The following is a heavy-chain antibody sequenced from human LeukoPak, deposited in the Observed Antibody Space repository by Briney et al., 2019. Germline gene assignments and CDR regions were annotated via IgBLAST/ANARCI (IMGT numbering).Heavy chain of an antibody. CDR1: GYSISSGYY. CDR3: ARLGPISIDY. Sequence: TSETLSLTCTVSGYSISSGYYWGWIRQPPGKGLEWIGSIYHSGSTYYNPSLKSRVTISVDTSKNQFSLKLSSVTAADTAVYYCARLGPISIDYWGQGTLVTVSS. V-gene: IGHV4-38-2*02. CDR2: IYHSGST. J-gene: IGHJ4*02. D-gene: IGHD2-2*01.